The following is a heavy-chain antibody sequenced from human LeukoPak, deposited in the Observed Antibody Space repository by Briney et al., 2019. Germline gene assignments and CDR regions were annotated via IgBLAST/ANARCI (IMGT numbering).Heavy chain of an antibody. CDR3: GRGGGVRDFWSGYYTTGEGDYMDV. D-gene: IGHD3-3*01. V-gene: IGHV1-18*01. J-gene: IGHJ6*03. CDR1: GYTFTSYG. CDR2: ISAYNGNT. Sequence: GASVKVSCKASGYTFTSYGISWVRQAPGQGLEWMGWISAYNGNTNYAQKLQGRVTMTTDTSTSTAYMELRSLRSDDTAVYYCGRGGGVRDFWSGYYTTGEGDYMDVWGKGTTVTVSS.